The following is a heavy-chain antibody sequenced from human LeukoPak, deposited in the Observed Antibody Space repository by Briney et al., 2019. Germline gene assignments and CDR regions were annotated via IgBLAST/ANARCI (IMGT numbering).Heavy chain of an antibody. CDR3: AAGHYYDSSGYYHDAFDI. V-gene: IGHV1-58*02. J-gene: IGHJ3*02. Sequence: SVTVSCKASGFTFTSSAMQWVRQARGQRLEWIGWIVVGSGNTNYAQKFQERVTITRDMSTSTAYMELSSLRSEDTAVYYCAAGHYYDSSGYYHDAFDIWGQGTMVTVSS. D-gene: IGHD3-22*01. CDR1: GFTFTSSA. CDR2: IVVGSGNT.